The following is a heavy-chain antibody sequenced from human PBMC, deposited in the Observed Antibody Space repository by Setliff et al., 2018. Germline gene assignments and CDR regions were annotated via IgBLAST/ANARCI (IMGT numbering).Heavy chain of an antibody. V-gene: IGHV1-18*01. J-gene: IGHJ4*02. D-gene: IGHD6-19*01. CDR2: ISTYTGKT. Sequence: ASVKVSCKASGYIFTTYGFNWVRQAPGQGLEWMGMISTYTGKTTYAQKFQGRVTMTTDTSTGTGYMELRSLRSDDTAVYYCARSPPNRGSGSGWYGDFWGQGTLVTVSS. CDR3: ARSPPNRGSGSGWYGDF. CDR1: GYIFTTYG.